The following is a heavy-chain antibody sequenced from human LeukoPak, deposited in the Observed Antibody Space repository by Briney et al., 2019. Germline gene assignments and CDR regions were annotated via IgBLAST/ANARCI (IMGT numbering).Heavy chain of an antibody. Sequence: ASVKVSCKASGYTFTGYYMHGVRQAPGQGLEWMIWINPNSGGTNYAQKFQGRVTMTWDTSISTAYMELSRLRSDDTAVYYCAREPGYSYGTFDYWGQGTLVTVSS. CDR3: AREPGYSYGTFDY. CDR1: GYTFTGYY. V-gene: IGHV1-2*02. J-gene: IGHJ4*02. CDR2: INPNSGGT. D-gene: IGHD5-18*01.